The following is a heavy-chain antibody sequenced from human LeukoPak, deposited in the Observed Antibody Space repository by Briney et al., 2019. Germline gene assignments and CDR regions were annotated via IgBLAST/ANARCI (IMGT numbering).Heavy chain of an antibody. J-gene: IGHJ4*02. CDR2: ITTDGITT. D-gene: IGHD5-12*01. Sequence: PGGSLRLSCAASGFTFSSYWMHWVRQAPGKGLVWVSYITTDGITTSYADSVKRRFTISRDNAKNTLYLQMNSLRAEDTAVYYCASGYRFGFQYWGQGTLVTASS. CDR3: ASGYRFGFQY. CDR1: GFTFSSYW. V-gene: IGHV3-74*01.